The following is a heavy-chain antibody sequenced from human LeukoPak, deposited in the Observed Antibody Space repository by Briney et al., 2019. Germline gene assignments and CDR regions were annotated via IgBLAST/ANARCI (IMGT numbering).Heavy chain of an antibody. CDR3: AKLDAAYPNYAFFDC. J-gene: IGHJ4*02. CDR2: ISGSGGST. V-gene: IGHV3-23*01. CDR1: GFTFSSYA. Sequence: GGSLRLSCAASGFTFSSYAMSWVRQAPGKGLEWVSAISGSGGSTYYADSVKGRFTISRDNSKDTLYLQMNSLRAEDTAVYYCAKLDAAYPNYAFFDCWGQGTLVTVSS. D-gene: IGHD1-7*01.